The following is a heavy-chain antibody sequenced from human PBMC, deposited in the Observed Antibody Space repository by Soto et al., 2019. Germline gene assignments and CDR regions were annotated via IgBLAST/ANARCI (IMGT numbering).Heavy chain of an antibody. CDR2: ISGSGGST. D-gene: IGHD6-13*01. V-gene: IGHV3-23*01. CDR1: GFTFSSYA. CDR3: AKGPMGSSWVRWFDP. Sequence: PGGSLRLSCAASGFTFSSYAMSWVRQAPGKGLEWVSAISGSGGSTYYADSVKGRFTISRDNSKNTLYLQMNSLRAEDTAVYYCAKGPMGSSWVRWFDPWGQGTLVTVSS. J-gene: IGHJ5*02.